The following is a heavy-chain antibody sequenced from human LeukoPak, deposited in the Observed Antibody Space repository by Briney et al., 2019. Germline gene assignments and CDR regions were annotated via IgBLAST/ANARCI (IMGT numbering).Heavy chain of an antibody. V-gene: IGHV3-53*01. CDR1: GFTVSSNY. Sequence: GSLRLSCAASGFTVSSNYMSWVRHAPAKGLEWVSVIYSGGSTYYADSVKGRFTISRDNSKNTLYLQMNSLRAEDTAVYYCARKAMRYDILTGPFDYWGQGTLVTVSS. CDR2: IYSGGST. J-gene: IGHJ4*02. CDR3: ARKAMRYDILTGPFDY. D-gene: IGHD3-9*01.